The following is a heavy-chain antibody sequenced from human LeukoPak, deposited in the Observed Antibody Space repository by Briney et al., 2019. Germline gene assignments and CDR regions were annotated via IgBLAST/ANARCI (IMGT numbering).Heavy chain of an antibody. CDR1: AYTFTAYH. J-gene: IGHJ5*02. D-gene: IGHD2-21*02. V-gene: IGHV1-2*02. CDR3: ALVTAGNWWFDP. CDR2: INPNSGGT. Sequence: ASVKVSCKASAYTFTAYHMHWVRQAPGQGLEWMGWINPNSGGTNYAQKLQGRATLTRDTSISTGYMELSSLRSDDTAVYYCALVTAGNWWFDPWGQGTLVTVSS.